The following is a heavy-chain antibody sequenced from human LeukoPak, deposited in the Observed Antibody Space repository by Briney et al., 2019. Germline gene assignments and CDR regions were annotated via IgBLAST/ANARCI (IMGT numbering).Heavy chain of an antibody. Sequence: GGSLRLSCTASGFTFGDYTMSWFRQAPGKGLEWVGFIRSKAYGGTTEDAASVKGRFTISRDDSKSIAYLQMNSLKTEDTAVYYCTRDRTGDRTDAFDIWGQGTMVTVSS. CDR2: IRSKAYGGTT. J-gene: IGHJ3*02. CDR3: TRDRTGDRTDAFDI. V-gene: IGHV3-49*03. CDR1: GFTFGDYT. D-gene: IGHD7-27*01.